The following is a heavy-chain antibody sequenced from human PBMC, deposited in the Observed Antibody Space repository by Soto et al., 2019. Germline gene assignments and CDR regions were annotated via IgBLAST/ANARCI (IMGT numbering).Heavy chain of an antibody. Sequence: EVQLLQSGGGLVQPGGSLRLSCAASGFTFTSYSMTWVRQTPGKGLEWVAAVNPGGYSTYYADSVKGRFTIARDNSSKTLYLQMHSLKAEVTAVYYCTNDLMAGSGYDIDYRDQGTLVTVSS. CDR2: VNPGGYST. D-gene: IGHD5-12*01. CDR3: TNDLMAGSGYDIDY. V-gene: IGHV3-23*01. CDR1: GFTFTSYS. J-gene: IGHJ4*02.